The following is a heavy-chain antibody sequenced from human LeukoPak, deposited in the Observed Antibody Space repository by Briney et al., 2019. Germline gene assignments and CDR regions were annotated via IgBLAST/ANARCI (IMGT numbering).Heavy chain of an antibody. D-gene: IGHD2-15*01. V-gene: IGHV4-59*01. CDR2: IYYSGST. Sequence: PSETLSLTCTVSGGSISSYYWSWIRQPPGKGLEWIGYIYYSGSTNYNPSLKSRVTISVDTSKNQFSLKLSSVTAADTAVYYCARRGRVLYCSGGSCYDYWGQGTLVTVSS. J-gene: IGHJ4*02. CDR3: ARRGRVLYCSGGSCYDY. CDR1: GGSISSYY.